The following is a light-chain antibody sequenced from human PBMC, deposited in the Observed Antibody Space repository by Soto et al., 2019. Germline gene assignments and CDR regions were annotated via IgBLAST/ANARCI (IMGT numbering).Light chain of an antibody. J-gene: IGKJ4*01. Sequence: VLPQSPATLSVSPGERATLSCSASQSVSSYLAWYQQKPGQAPRLLIYDASNRATGIPARFSGSGSGTDFTLTISSLEPEDFAVYYCQQRSNWPLSFGGGTKVDIK. V-gene: IGKV3-11*01. CDR3: QQRSNWPLS. CDR1: QSVSSY. CDR2: DAS.